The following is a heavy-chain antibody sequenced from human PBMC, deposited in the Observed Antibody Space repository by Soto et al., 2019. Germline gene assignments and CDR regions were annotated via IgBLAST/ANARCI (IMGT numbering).Heavy chain of an antibody. V-gene: IGHV3-30*18. Sequence: PGGSLRLSCAASGLTFRNFVMHWVRQAPGKGLEWVAVISYARNNTYYADSVKGRFTISRDNSGNTLYLEMSSLRGEDTAVYYCGKDPTSSFRSGSGMDVWGQGTTVTVSS. CDR1: GLTFRNFV. CDR3: GKDPTSSFRSGSGMDV. J-gene: IGHJ6*02. D-gene: IGHD3-3*01. CDR2: ISYARNNT.